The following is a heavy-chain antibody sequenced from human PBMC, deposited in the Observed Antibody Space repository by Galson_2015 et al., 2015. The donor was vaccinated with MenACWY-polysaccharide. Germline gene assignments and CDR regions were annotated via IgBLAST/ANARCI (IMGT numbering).Heavy chain of an antibody. Sequence: SGTLSLTRAVSCYSISSGFYLGWVRQPPGKGLEWIGRIYHSGSPYYNPSPKSRVTISVDTSKNQFSLKQSSVTAADTAVYYCARVEKYSGSYYILHWGQGTLVTVSS. J-gene: IGHJ4*02. CDR1: CYSISSGFY. V-gene: IGHV4-38-2*01. CDR3: ARVEKYSGSYYILH. D-gene: IGHD1-26*01. CDR2: IYHSGSP.